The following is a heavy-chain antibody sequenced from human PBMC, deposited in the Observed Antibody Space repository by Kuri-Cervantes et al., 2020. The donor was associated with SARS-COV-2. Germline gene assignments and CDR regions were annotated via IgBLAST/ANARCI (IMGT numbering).Heavy chain of an antibody. CDR1: GFTFSSYA. Sequence: GESLKIPCAASGFTFSSYAMSWVRQAPGKGLEWVSAISGSGGSTYYADSVKGRFTISRDNSKNTLYLQMNSLRAEDTAVYYCAKTEQMGGAFDIWGQGTMVTVSS. V-gene: IGHV3-23*01. D-gene: IGHD6-13*01. CDR2: ISGSGGST. CDR3: AKTEQMGGAFDI. J-gene: IGHJ3*02.